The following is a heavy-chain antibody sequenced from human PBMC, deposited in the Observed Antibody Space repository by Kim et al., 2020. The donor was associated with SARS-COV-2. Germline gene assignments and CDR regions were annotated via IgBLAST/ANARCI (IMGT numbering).Heavy chain of an antibody. CDR2: IYYSGST. D-gene: IGHD6-19*01. CDR3: ARVGREQWLVLSYFDY. Sequence: SETLSLTCTVSGGSISSYYWSWIRQPPGKGLEWIGYIYYSGSTNYNPSLKSRVTISVDTSKNQFSLKLSSVTAADTAVYYCARVGREQWLVLSYFDYWGQGTLVTVSS. V-gene: IGHV4-59*01. J-gene: IGHJ4*02. CDR1: GGSISSYY.